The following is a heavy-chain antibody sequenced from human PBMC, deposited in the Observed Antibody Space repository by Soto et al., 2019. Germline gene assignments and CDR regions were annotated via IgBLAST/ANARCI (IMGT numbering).Heavy chain of an antibody. Sequence: GGSLRLSCAASGFTFSSYGMSWVRQAPGKGLEWVSGISGGGGTTYYADSVKGRFTISRDNSKNTLYLQMNSLRAEDTAVYYCAKDLLTEIVVVPATRHYPFDSWGPGPLVPVYS. CDR2: ISGGGGTT. CDR1: GFTFSSYG. D-gene: IGHD2-15*01. CDR3: AKDLLTEIVVVPATRHYPFDS. J-gene: IGHJ4*02. V-gene: IGHV3-23*01.